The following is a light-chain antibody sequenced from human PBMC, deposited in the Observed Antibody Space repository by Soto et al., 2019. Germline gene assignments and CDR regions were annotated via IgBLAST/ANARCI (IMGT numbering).Light chain of an antibody. CDR1: QSVSNNY. Sequence: ESVLTQSPGALSLSPVERATLCCRASQSVSNNYLAWYQQKPGQAPRLLIYGASNRATGIPDRFSGSGSGTDFTLTISRLEPEDFAVYYCQQYGSSGTFGQGTKVDIK. CDR3: QQYGSSGT. V-gene: IGKV3-20*01. J-gene: IGKJ1*01. CDR2: GAS.